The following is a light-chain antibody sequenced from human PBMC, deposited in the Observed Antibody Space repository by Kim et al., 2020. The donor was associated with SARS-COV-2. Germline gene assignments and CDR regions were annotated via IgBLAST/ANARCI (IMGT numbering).Light chain of an antibody. CDR3: QQHNSDPWT. CDR1: QGIRNA. Sequence: DIQMTQSPSSLSASIGDRVTITCRASQGIRNAIAWYQQKSGNAPKRLIYAASSLQWGVPLRFSGSGSGTEFTLTINSLQPEDVATYYCQQHNSDPWTFGRGTKVDIK. CDR2: AAS. V-gene: IGKV1-17*01. J-gene: IGKJ1*01.